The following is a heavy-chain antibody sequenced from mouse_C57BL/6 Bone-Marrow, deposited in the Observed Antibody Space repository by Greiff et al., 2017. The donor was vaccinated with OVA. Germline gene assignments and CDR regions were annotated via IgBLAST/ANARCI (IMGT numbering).Heavy chain of an antibody. D-gene: IGHD2-5*01. CDR2: IWSGGST. J-gene: IGHJ4*01. CDR3: ARSSNPYYYAMDY. V-gene: IGHV2-2*01. Sequence: QVQLQQSGPGLVQPSQSLSITCTVSGFSFTSYGVHWVRQSPGKGLEWLGVIWSGGSTDYNAAFISRLSISKDNSTSQVFFKMNSLQADDTAIDYCARSSNPYYYAMDYWGQGTSVTVSS. CDR1: GFSFTSYG.